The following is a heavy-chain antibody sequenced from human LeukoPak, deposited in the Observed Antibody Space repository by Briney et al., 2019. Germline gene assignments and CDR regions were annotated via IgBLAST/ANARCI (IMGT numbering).Heavy chain of an antibody. CDR3: ARTHDYYDSSGYYYDY. CDR1: GFSLSTSGMC. Sequence: SGPTLLKPTQTLTLTCTFSGFSLSTSGMCVSWIRQPPGKALEWLALIDWDDDKYYSTSLKTRLTISKDTSKNQVVLTMTNMDPVDTATYYCARTHDYYDSSGYYYDYWGQGTLVTVSS. J-gene: IGHJ4*02. CDR2: IDWDDDK. V-gene: IGHV2-70*01. D-gene: IGHD3-22*01.